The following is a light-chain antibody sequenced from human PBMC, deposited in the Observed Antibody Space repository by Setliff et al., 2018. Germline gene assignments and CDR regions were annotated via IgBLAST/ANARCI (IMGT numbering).Light chain of an antibody. CDR2: SGD. CDR3: AAWDDSLSGPV. J-gene: IGLJ3*02. Sequence: VLTQPPSASGTPGQTVTISCSGSRSNIGANTVNWFQQRPGTAPKLLIHSGDRRPSGVSDRFSGSDSGTSASLAISGLQSEDEADYYCAAWDDSLSGPVVSGGTK. CDR1: RSNIGANT. V-gene: IGLV1-44*01.